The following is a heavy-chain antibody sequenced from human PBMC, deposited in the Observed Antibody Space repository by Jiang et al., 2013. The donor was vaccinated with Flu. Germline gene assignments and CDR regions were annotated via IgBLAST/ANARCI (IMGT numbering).Heavy chain of an antibody. D-gene: IGHD3-10*01. CDR3: ARDPAYAPGSNKIFDY. CDR2: ISAYNGNT. V-gene: IGHV1-18*01. Sequence: EWMGWISAYNGNTNYAQKLQGRVTMTTDTSTSTAYMELRSLRSDDTAVYYCARDPAYAPGSNKIFDYWGQGTLVTVSS. J-gene: IGHJ4*02.